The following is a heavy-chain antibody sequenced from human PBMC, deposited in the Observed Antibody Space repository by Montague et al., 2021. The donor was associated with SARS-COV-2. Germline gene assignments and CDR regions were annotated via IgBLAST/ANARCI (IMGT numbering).Heavy chain of an antibody. CDR2: IYHSGST. J-gene: IGHJ4*02. D-gene: IGHD2-2*01. V-gene: IGHV4-38-2*02. Sequence: SETLSLTCTVSGYSISSGYYWGWIRQPPGKGLWWIGSIYHSGSTYYNPSLKSRVTISVDTSKNQFSLKLSSVTAADTAVYYCARSQDCSTTSCHFDYWGQGTLVTVSS. CDR3: ARSQDCSTTSCHFDY. CDR1: GYSISSGYY.